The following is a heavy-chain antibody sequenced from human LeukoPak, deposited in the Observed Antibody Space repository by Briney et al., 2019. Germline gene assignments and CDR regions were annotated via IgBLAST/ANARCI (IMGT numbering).Heavy chain of an antibody. CDR1: GFTFSNAW. J-gene: IGHJ4*02. V-gene: IGHV3-23*01. D-gene: IGHD3-9*01. CDR3: AKLRYDILTDY. Sequence: PGGSLRLSCAASGFTFSNAWMSWVRQAPGKGLEWVSAISGSGGSTYYADSVKGRFTISRDNSKNTLYLQMNSLRAEDTAVYYCAKLRYDILTDYWGQGTLVTVSS. CDR2: ISGSGGST.